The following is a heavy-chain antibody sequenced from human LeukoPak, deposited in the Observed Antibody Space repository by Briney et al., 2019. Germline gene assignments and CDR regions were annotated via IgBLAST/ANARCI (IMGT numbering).Heavy chain of an antibody. D-gene: IGHD1-20*01. CDR3: ARYNSEAGDFDY. V-gene: IGHV4-34*01. CDR2: INHSGST. J-gene: IGHJ4*02. Sequence: SETLSLTCAVYGASFSGYYWSWIRQPPGKGLEWIGEINHSGSTNYNPSLKSRVTISIDTSKNQFSLKLSSVTAADTAVYYCARYNSEAGDFDYWGQGTLVTVSS. CDR1: GASFSGYY.